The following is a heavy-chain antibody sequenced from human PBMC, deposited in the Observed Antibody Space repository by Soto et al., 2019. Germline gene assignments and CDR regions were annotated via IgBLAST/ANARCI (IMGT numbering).Heavy chain of an antibody. CDR2: INPNSGGT. CDR3: ARVADYHFWRGYYQDAFDI. V-gene: IGHV1-2*02. D-gene: IGHD3-3*01. Sequence: GASVKVSCKASGYTFTGYYMHWVRQAPGQGLEWMGWINPNSGGTNYAQKFQGRVTMTRDTSISTAYMELSRLRSDDTAVYYCARVADYHFWRGYYQDAFDIWGQGQMIIVSS. CDR1: GYTFTGYY. J-gene: IGHJ3*02.